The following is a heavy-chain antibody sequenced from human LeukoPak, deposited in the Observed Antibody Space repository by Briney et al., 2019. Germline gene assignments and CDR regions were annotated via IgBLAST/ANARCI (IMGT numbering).Heavy chain of an antibody. V-gene: IGHV1-18*01. Sequence: ASVRVSCKASGYTFTSYGISWVRQAPGQGLEWMGWISAYNGNTNYAQKLQGRVTMTTDTSTSTAYMELRSLRSDDTAVYYCARARRVVRASDYWGQGTLVTVSS. CDR2: ISAYNGNT. CDR3: ARARRVVRASDY. D-gene: IGHD3-10*01. J-gene: IGHJ4*02. CDR1: GYTFTSYG.